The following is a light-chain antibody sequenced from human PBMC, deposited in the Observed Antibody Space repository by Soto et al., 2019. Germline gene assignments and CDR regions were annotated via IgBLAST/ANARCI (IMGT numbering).Light chain of an antibody. J-gene: IGKJ1*01. CDR3: QQYNTYSGT. CDR1: QSISTW. Sequence: DIQMTQSPSTLSASVGDRVTITCRASQSISTWLAGYQQKPGKAPKFLIYDASRLESGVPSRFSGSGSGTEFTLTINNLQPDDFATYYCQQYNTYSGTFGQGTKVEIK. CDR2: DAS. V-gene: IGKV1-5*01.